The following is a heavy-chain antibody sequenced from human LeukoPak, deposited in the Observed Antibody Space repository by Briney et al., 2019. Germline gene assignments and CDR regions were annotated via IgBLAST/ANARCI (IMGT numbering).Heavy chain of an antibody. CDR3: ATVGGPMVRRVIIPQVFDH. CDR2: ISGSDTT. Sequence: GGSLRLSCAASGFTFSNYEMNWVRQAPGKGLEWVSYISGSDTTYYADSVKGRFTVSRDNAKNSLYLQMNSLRAEDTAVYYCATVGGPMVRRVIIPQVFDHWGQGTLVTVSS. CDR1: GFTFSNYE. V-gene: IGHV3-48*03. D-gene: IGHD3-10*01. J-gene: IGHJ4*02.